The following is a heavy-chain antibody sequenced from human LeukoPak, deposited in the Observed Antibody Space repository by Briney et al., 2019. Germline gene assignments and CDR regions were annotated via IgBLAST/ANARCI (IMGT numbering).Heavy chain of an antibody. D-gene: IGHD2-15*01. CDR1: GFTFTTYW. CDR3: AKDGCSGGSCRYFDY. J-gene: IGHJ4*02. V-gene: IGHV3-7*01. Sequence: PGGSLRLSCTASGFTFTTYWMTWVRQAPGKGLEWVANINADGSEKHYVDSVKGRFTISRDNSKNTLYLQMNSLRAEDTAVYYCAKDGCSGGSCRYFDYWGQGTLVTVSS. CDR2: INADGSEK.